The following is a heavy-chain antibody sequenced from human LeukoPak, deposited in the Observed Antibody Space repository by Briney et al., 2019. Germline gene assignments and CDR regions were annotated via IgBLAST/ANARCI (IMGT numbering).Heavy chain of an antibody. D-gene: IGHD3-22*01. J-gene: IGHJ4*02. CDR1: GRAISHHY. CDR3: ARLSGDYYDSSGPDY. Sequence: SEPLSLTCTVSGRAISHHYWSWIRQPTGKGLEWIGYIYYSGCTKYNRSLKSRVTISVETSKEQFSLKLSSVTAADTAVYYCARLSGDYYDSSGPDYWGQGTRVTVSS. V-gene: IGHV4-59*11. CDR2: IYYSGCT.